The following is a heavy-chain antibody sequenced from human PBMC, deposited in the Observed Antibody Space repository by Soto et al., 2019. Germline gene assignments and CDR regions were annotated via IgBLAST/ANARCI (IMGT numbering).Heavy chain of an antibody. V-gene: IGHV4-59*01. Sequence: NPSETLSLTCTVSGCSISTYYWSWIRQPPGKGLEWIGYIYYSGSTSYNPSLKSRVTISVDTSKNQFSLKLRSVTAADTAVYYCASDRSSGWDQGYGMDVWGQGTTVTVSS. CDR2: IYYSGST. D-gene: IGHD6-19*01. J-gene: IGHJ6*02. CDR3: ASDRSSGWDQGYGMDV. CDR1: GCSISTYY.